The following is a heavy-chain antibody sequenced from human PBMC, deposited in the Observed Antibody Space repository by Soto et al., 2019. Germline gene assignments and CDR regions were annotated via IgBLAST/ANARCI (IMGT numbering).Heavy chain of an antibody. CDR2: IIPIFGTT. D-gene: IGHD6-19*01. Sequence: GASVKVSCKASGGTFSNYAISWVRQAPGQGPEWMGGIIPIFGTTKYARKFQGRVTITADESTSTAYMELSGLKSEDTAVYYCAREPGIAVACGDYWGQGTLVTVSS. J-gene: IGHJ4*02. CDR1: GGTFSNYA. V-gene: IGHV1-69*13. CDR3: AREPGIAVACGDY.